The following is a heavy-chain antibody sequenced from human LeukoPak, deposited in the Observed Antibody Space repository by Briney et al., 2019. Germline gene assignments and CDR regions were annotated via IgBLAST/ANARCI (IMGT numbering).Heavy chain of an antibody. J-gene: IGHJ4*02. CDR1: GFTVSSNY. Sequence: PGGSLRLSCAASGFTVSSNYMSWVRQAPGKGLEWVSVIYSGGSTYYADSVKGRFTISRDNSKNTLYLQMNSLRAEDTAVYYCARVMLGHDFWSGYLSYFDYWGQGTLVTVSS. V-gene: IGHV3-53*01. CDR2: IYSGGST. D-gene: IGHD3-3*01. CDR3: ARVMLGHDFWSGYLSYFDY.